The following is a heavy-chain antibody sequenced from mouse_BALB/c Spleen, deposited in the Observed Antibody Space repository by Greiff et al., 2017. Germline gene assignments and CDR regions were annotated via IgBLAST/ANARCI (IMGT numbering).Heavy chain of an antibody. CDR1: GYSFTGYF. CDR3: ARWNYYGFYAMDY. Sequence: VHVKQSGPELVKPGASVKISCKASGYSFTGYFMNWVMQSHGKSLEWIGRINPYNGDTFYNQKFKGKATLTVDKSSSTAHMELRSLASEDSAVYYCARWNYYGFYAMDYWGQGTSVTVSS. V-gene: IGHV1-20*02. J-gene: IGHJ4*01. D-gene: IGHD1-1*01. CDR2: INPYNGDT.